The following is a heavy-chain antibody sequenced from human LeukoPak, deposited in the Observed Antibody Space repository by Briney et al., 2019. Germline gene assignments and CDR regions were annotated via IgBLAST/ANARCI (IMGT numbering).Heavy chain of an antibody. J-gene: IGHJ5*02. CDR1: GFTFSSYA. Sequence: PGGSLRLSCAASGFTFSSYAMSSVRQAPGKGLEWVSAISGSGGSTYYADSVKGRFTISRDNSKNTLYLQMNSLRAEDTAVYYCAKDAPGIAVAGTGWFDPWGQGTLVTVSS. CDR2: ISGSGGST. V-gene: IGHV3-23*01. D-gene: IGHD6-19*01. CDR3: AKDAPGIAVAGTGWFDP.